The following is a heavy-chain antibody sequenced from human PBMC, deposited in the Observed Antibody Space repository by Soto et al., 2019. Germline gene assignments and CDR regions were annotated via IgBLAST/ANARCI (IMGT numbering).Heavy chain of an antibody. CDR3: ARVRATDYEIDY. CDR1: GFMFVSYW. Sequence: PWGSLRLSCTASGFMFVSYWMTFVRHVPGKGLQWVANIKRDGSEKYYVDFVKGRFTISRDNADNSVFLDMNNLRVDDTATYYCARVRATDYEIDYWGQGALVTVSS. D-gene: IGHD4-17*01. V-gene: IGHV3-7*03. J-gene: IGHJ4*02. CDR2: IKRDGSEK.